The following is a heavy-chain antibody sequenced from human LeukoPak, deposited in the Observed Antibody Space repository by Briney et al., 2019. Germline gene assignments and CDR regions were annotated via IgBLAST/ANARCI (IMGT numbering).Heavy chain of an antibody. CDR3: ARLGAYCGGDCTNWYFDL. Sequence: GESLKISCKGSGYSFSSYWIGWVRQMPGKDLEWMEIIYPGDSDTRYNPSFQGQVTISADKSISTASLQWNSLKASDTAMYYCARLGAYCGGDCTNWYFDLWGRGTLVTVSS. CDR2: IYPGDSDT. J-gene: IGHJ2*01. V-gene: IGHV5-51*01. CDR1: GYSFSSYW. D-gene: IGHD2-21*02.